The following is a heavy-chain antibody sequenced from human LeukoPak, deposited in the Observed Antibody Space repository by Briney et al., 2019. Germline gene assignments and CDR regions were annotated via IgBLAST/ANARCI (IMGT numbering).Heavy chain of an antibody. CDR2: ISGGSGGNT. Sequence: GGSLRLSCAASGFTFTTYAMSWVRQAPGKGLEWVSGISGGSGGNTYYAVSVRGRSTISRDNYKNTLYLQMNSLRAEDTAVYYCAKGRYSSGWFIDYWGQGTLVTVSS. CDR3: AKGRYSSGWFIDY. J-gene: IGHJ4*02. D-gene: IGHD6-19*01. V-gene: IGHV3-23*01. CDR1: GFTFTTYA.